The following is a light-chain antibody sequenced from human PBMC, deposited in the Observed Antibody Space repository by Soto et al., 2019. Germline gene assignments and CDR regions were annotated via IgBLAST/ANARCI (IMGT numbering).Light chain of an antibody. V-gene: IGLV2-14*01. J-gene: IGLJ1*01. CDR2: DVS. CDR3: SSYTSSSTLG. CDR1: SSDVGGYNY. Sequence: QSVLTQPASVSGSPGQSITISCTGTSSDVGGYNYVSWYQQHPGKAPKLMIYDVSNRPSGVSNRFSGSKSGNTASLTISGLQAEDEADYYCSSYTSSSTLGFRTATKVSDL.